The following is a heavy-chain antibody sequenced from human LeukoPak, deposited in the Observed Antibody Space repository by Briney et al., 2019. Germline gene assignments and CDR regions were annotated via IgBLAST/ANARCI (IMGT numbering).Heavy chain of an antibody. V-gene: IGHV3-21*01. Sequence: GGSLRLSCAASGFTFSTYSMIWVRQAPGKGLEWVPGITGSSDFIYYADSVKGRLTISRDNAQNSLYLQMNSLRAEDTAVYYCARGEMATITESIDYWGQGTLVTVSS. J-gene: IGHJ4*02. CDR2: ITGSSDFI. CDR1: GFTFSTYS. D-gene: IGHD5-24*01. CDR3: ARGEMATITESIDY.